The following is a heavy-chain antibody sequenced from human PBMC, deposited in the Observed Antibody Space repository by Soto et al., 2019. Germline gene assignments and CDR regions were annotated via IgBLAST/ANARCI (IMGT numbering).Heavy chain of an antibody. D-gene: IGHD3-3*02. CDR1: GFTFTRYW. V-gene: IGHV3-7*05. J-gene: IGHJ4*02. Sequence: GSLRLSCAASGFTFTRYWMSWVRQAPGKGLEWVANIKQDGSVKYYVDSVKGRFTISRDNAKNSLYLQMNSLTAEDTAVYYCAINSWTAFDLRGQGTPVTSPQ. CDR3: AINSWTAFDL. CDR2: IKQDGSVK.